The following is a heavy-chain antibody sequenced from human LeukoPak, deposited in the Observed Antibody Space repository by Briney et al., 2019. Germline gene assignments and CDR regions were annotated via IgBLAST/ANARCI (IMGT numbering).Heavy chain of an antibody. CDR3: ARVVTYYDSSGSVNGYFDL. D-gene: IGHD3-22*01. V-gene: IGHV4-59*01. J-gene: IGHJ2*01. CDR1: VGSISGYS. Sequence: SETLSLTCTVSVGSISGYSWSGFRKPPGKGLEGMGYLYYSGNTNYNPSLKSRVAISVDTSKNQFSLKLSSVTAADTAVYYCARVVTYYDSSGSVNGYFDLWGRGTLVTVSS. CDR2: LYYSGNT.